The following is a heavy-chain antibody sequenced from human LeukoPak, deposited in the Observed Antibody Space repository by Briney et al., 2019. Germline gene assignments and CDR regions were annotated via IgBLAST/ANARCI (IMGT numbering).Heavy chain of an antibody. D-gene: IGHD3-3*01. CDR3: ARERRFWSGYYFDY. CDR1: GGSISSGGYY. V-gene: IGHV4-31*03. CDR2: IYYSGST. Sequence: SQTLSLICTVSGGSISSGGYYWSWIRQHPGKGLEWIGYIYYSGSTYYNPSLKSRVTISVDTSKNQFSLKLSSVTAADTAVYYCARERRFWSGYYFDYWGQGTLVTVSS. J-gene: IGHJ4*02.